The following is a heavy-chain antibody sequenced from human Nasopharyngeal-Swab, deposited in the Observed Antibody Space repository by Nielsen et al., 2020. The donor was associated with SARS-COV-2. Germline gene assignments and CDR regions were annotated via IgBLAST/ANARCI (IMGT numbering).Heavy chain of an antibody. CDR3: ARDVGGRDNY. CDR2: IDTDGTIT. J-gene: IGHJ4*02. V-gene: IGHV3-74*01. CDR1: GFTFSTYW. Sequence: GESLKISCAASGFTFSTYWMHWVRQPPGKGLLWVSRIDTDGTITDYPDSVKGRFTISRDNAKNTLYLQMNSLRAEDTAVYYCARDVGGRDNYWGQGALVTVSS. D-gene: IGHD2-15*01.